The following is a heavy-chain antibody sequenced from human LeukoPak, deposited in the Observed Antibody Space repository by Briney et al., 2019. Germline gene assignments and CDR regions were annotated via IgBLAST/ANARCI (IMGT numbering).Heavy chain of an antibody. D-gene: IGHD3-10*01. V-gene: IGHV4-59*08. CDR3: ARLRARNGSGSSNWFDP. Sequence: KPSETLSLTCTVSGGPISSYYWSWIRQPPGKGLEFIGYISYSGNTNSNPSLASRVTISLDTSRNQFSLKLSSVTAADTALYYCARLRARNGSGSSNWFDPWGQGTLVTVSS. CDR2: ISYSGNT. CDR1: GGPISSYY. J-gene: IGHJ5*02.